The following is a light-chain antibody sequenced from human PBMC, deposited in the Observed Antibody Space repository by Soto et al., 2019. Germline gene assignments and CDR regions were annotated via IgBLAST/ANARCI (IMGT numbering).Light chain of an antibody. CDR2: GAS. V-gene: IGKV1-39*01. Sequence: DIQMTQSPSSLSASVGDRVTITCRASLTIGDSLSWFQQKAGKPPTLLIYGASALQSGVPARFSGSGSGTDFTLTINNMQREDFATYYCLQTYNLPRTFGQGTKVDIK. CDR3: LQTYNLPRT. CDR1: LTIGDS. J-gene: IGKJ1*01.